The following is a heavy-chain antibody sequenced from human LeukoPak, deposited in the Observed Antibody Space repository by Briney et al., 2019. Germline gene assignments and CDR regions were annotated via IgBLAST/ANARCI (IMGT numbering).Heavy chain of an antibody. D-gene: IGHD3-3*01. V-gene: IGHV3-7*01. J-gene: IGHJ6*03. Sequence: GGSPRLSCAASGFTFSSYWMSWVRQAPGKGLEWVANIKQDGSEKYYVDSVKGRFTISRDNAKNSLYLQMNSLRAEDTAVYYCASAPHAQNDFSPPYYYMDVWGKGTTVTVSS. CDR3: ASAPHAQNDFSPPYYYMDV. CDR1: GFTFSSYW. CDR2: IKQDGSEK.